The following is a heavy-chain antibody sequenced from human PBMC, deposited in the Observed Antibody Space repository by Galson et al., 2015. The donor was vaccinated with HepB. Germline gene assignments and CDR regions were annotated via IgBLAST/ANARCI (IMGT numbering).Heavy chain of an antibody. D-gene: IGHD2-2*01. CDR2: IYSGGST. CDR3: ARWGNCSSTSCYVRRAFDI. V-gene: IGHV3-53*04. J-gene: IGHJ3*02. Sequence: SLRLSCAASGFTVSSNYMSWVRQAPGKGLEWVSVIYSGGSTYYADSVKGRFTISRHNSKNTLYLQMNSLRAEDTAVYYCARWGNCSSTSCYVRRAFDIWGQGTMVTVSS. CDR1: GFTVSSNY.